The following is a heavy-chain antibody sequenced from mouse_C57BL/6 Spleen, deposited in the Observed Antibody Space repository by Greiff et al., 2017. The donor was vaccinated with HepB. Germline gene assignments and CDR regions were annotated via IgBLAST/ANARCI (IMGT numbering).Heavy chain of an antibody. CDR1: GYTFTDYY. CDR3: ARSAVYYDYDGGPWFAY. D-gene: IGHD2-4*01. J-gene: IGHJ3*01. CDR2: INPNNGGT. Sequence: EVQLQQSGPELVKPGASVKISCKASGYTFTDYYMNWVKQSHGKSLEWIGDINPNNGGTSYNQKFKGKATLTVDKSSSTAYMERRSLTSEDSAVYYCARSAVYYDYDGGPWFAYWGQGTLVTVSA. V-gene: IGHV1-26*01.